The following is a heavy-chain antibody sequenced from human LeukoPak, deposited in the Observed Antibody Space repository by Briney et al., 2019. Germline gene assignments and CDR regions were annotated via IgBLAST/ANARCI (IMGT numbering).Heavy chain of an antibody. V-gene: IGHV3-9*01. CDR2: ISWNSGSI. D-gene: IGHD2-15*01. Sequence: GGSLRLSCAASGFTFDDYAMHWVRQAPGKGLEWVSGISWNSGSIGCADSVKGRFTISRDNAKDSLYLQMNSLRAEDTALYYCAKDISNCSGGSCYGIDYWGQGTLVTVSS. CDR1: GFTFDDYA. CDR3: AKDISNCSGGSCYGIDY. J-gene: IGHJ4*02.